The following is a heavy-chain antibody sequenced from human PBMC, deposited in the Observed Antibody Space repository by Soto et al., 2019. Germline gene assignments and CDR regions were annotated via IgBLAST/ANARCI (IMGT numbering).Heavy chain of an antibody. D-gene: IGHD2-15*01. J-gene: IGHJ4*02. CDR1: GFTFSSYA. Sequence: GGSLRLSCAASGFTFSSYAMSWVRQAPGKGLEWVSAISGSGGSTYYADSVKGRFTISRDNSKNTLYLQMNSLRAEDTAVYYCAKSPHCSGGSCYPYYFDYWGQGTLVTVSS. CDR3: AKSPHCSGGSCYPYYFDY. CDR2: ISGSGGST. V-gene: IGHV3-23*01.